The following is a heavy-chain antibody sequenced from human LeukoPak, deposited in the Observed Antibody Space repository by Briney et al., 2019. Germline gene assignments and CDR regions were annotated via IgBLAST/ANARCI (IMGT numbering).Heavy chain of an antibody. CDR2: MNPNNGNT. J-gene: IGHJ5*02. V-gene: IGHV1-8*01. CDR3: VRDGEGVAISVNYWFDP. Sequence: ASVKVSRKASGFTFTSYDINWVRQASGQGLEWMGWMNPNNGNTGYAQKFQGRVTMTRDTSISTAYMELRGLRSEDTAVYYCVRDGEGVAISVNYWFDPWGQGTLVTVSS. D-gene: IGHD3-10*01. CDR1: GFTFTSYD.